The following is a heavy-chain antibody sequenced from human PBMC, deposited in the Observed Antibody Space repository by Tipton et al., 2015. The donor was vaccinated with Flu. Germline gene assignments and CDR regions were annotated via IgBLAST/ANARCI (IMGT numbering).Heavy chain of an antibody. CDR2: SYTSGSA. D-gene: IGHD3-10*01. Sequence: LSCTVSGGSMSSYYWSWIRQPAGKGLEWIGRSYTSGSAIHNPSLKSRVTMSVDTSKNQFSLKLSSVTAADTAVYYCARASGSGTYVIFDYWGQGTLVTVSS. J-gene: IGHJ4*02. CDR1: GGSMSSYY. CDR3: ARASGSGTYVIFDY. V-gene: IGHV4-4*07.